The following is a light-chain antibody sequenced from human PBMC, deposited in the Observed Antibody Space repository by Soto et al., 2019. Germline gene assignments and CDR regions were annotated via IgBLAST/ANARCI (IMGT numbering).Light chain of an antibody. V-gene: IGLV2-23*01. Sequence: QSALTQPASVSGSPGQSITISCTGTSSDVGSYNLVSWYQQYPGKAPKLMIYEGSKRPSGVSNRFSGSKSGNTASLTISGLQAEDEADYYCCSYAGSLWVFGGGPKLTVL. J-gene: IGLJ3*02. CDR1: SSDVGSYNL. CDR3: CSYAGSLWV. CDR2: EGS.